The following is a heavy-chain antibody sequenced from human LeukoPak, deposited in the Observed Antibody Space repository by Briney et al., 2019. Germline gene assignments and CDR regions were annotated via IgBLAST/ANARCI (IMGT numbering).Heavy chain of an antibody. CDR2: IIPIFGTA. CDR1: GGTFSSYA. J-gene: IGHJ4*02. CDR3: ARGPYLNYYDSSGYYDY. Sequence: ASVKVSCXASGGTFSSYAISWVRQARGQGLEWMGGIIPIFGTANYAQKFQGRVTITTDESTSTAYMELSSPRSEDTAVYYCARGPYLNYYDSSGYYDYWGQGTLVTVSS. V-gene: IGHV1-69*05. D-gene: IGHD3-22*01.